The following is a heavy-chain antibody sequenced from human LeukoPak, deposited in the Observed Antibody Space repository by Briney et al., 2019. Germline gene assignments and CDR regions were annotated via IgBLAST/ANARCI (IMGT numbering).Heavy chain of an antibody. Sequence: PSETLSLTCTVSGGSISSYYWSWIRQPPGKGLEWIGYIHYSGSTNYNPSLKSRVTISVDTSKNQFSLKLSSVTAADTAVYYCARAPPSSSWSELDYWGQGTLVTVSS. D-gene: IGHD6-13*01. CDR2: IHYSGST. J-gene: IGHJ4*02. CDR3: ARAPPSSSWSELDY. V-gene: IGHV4-59*01. CDR1: GGSISSYY.